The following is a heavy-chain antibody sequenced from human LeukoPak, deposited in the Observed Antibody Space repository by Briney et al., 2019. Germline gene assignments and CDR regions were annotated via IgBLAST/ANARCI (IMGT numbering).Heavy chain of an antibody. CDR2: ISYDGSNK. D-gene: IGHD3-10*01. V-gene: IGHV3-30-3*01. J-gene: IGHJ4*02. CDR1: GFTFSSYA. CDR3: ARDPRWGDGEFPGWYFDY. Sequence: GRSLRLSCAASGFTFSSYAMHWVRQAPGKGLEWVAVISYDGSNKYYADSVKGRFTISRDNSKNTLYLQMNSLRAEDTAVYYCARDPRWGDGEFPGWYFDYWGQGTLVTVSS.